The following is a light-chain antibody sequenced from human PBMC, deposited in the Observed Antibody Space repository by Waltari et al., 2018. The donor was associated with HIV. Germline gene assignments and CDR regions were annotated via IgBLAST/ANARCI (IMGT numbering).Light chain of an antibody. V-gene: IGLV2-23*02. CDR3: CSKSTIYFGVL. Sequence: GPPGQSITISCTGTSDDIGGSNLVSWYQHHPGKAPRLIIFDVDKRPLGISDRFSGSKSGYTASLTISGLRTEDEADYFCCSKSTIYFGVLFGGGTTLTVL. J-gene: IGLJ2*01. CDR1: SDDIGGSNL. CDR2: DVD.